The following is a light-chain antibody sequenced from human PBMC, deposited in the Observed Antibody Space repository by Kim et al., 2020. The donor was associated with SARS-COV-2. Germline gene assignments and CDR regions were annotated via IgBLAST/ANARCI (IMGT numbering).Light chain of an antibody. CDR3: QHYGNSLFT. CDR1: QRSSGSY. Sequence: PGERATLSCRTSQRSSGSYLAWYQQKPGQAPRLLIYGASSRATGVPDRFSGSGSGTDFTLTISRLEPEDFAVYYCQHYGNSLFTFGPGTKVD. J-gene: IGKJ3*01. V-gene: IGKV3-20*01. CDR2: GAS.